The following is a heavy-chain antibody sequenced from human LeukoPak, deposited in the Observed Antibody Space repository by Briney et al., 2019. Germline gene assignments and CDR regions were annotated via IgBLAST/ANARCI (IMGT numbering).Heavy chain of an antibody. CDR1: GFTFSSYG. CDR2: IKQDGSVK. CDR3: ARGSRTSSSIRSGWYGFDY. D-gene: IGHD6-19*01. J-gene: IGHJ4*02. Sequence: GGSLRLSCAASGFTFSSYGMHWVRQAPGKGLEWVANIKQDGSVKYYVDSVKGRFTISRDNAENSLYLQMSSLRAEDTAVYYCARGSRTSSSIRSGWYGFDYWGQGTLVTVSS. V-gene: IGHV3-7*01.